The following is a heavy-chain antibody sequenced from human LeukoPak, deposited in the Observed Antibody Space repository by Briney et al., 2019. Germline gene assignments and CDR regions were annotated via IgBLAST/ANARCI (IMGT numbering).Heavy chain of an antibody. CDR2: IYYSGST. CDR3: VAFRITMVRGVIDDY. CDR1: GGSISSYY. Sequence: SEPLSLTCTVSGGSISSYYWSWIRQPPGKGLEWIGYIYYSGSTNYNPSLKSRVTISVDTSKNQFSLKLRSVTAADTAVYYCVAFRITMVRGVIDDYWGQGTLVTVSS. J-gene: IGHJ4*02. V-gene: IGHV4-59*01. D-gene: IGHD3-10*01.